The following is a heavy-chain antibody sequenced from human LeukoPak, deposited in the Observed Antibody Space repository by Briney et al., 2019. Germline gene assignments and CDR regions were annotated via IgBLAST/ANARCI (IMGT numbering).Heavy chain of an antibody. V-gene: IGHV3-23*01. D-gene: IGHD1-1*01. CDR2: ISGSGGST. CDR1: GFIFSSYA. J-gene: IGHJ4*02. CDR3: TRDNDWAFDY. Sequence: GGSLRLSCAASGFIFSSYAMSWVRQAPGKGLEWVSVISGSGGSTFYADSVKGRFTISRDNSKNTLYLQMNSLRAEDTAVYYCTRDNDWAFDYWGRGTLVTVSS.